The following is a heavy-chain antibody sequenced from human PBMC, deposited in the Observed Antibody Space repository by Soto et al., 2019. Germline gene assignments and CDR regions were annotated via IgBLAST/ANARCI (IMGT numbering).Heavy chain of an antibody. CDR3: ARAPEYCSSASCYYTYFDY. V-gene: IGHV1-69*04. CDR1: GYTFTNYG. Sequence: ASVKVSCKASGYTFTNYGISWVRQAPGQGLEWMGRIIPILGIANYAQKFQGRVTITADKSTSTAYIELSSLRSEDTAVYYCARAPEYCSSASCYYTYFDYWGQGTLVTVSS. D-gene: IGHD2-2*01. CDR2: IIPILGIA. J-gene: IGHJ4*02.